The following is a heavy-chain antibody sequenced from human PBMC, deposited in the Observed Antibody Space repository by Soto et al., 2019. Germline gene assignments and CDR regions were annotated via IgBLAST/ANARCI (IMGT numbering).Heavy chain of an antibody. Sequence: GASVKVSCKASGYTFTSYGISWVRQAPGQGLERMGWISAYNGNTNYAQKLQGRVTMTTDTSTSTAYMELRSLRSDDTAVYYCARGQDDYYYGSGSYMRPPRYYCYGMDVWGQGTTDTVSS. J-gene: IGHJ6*02. CDR1: GYTFTSYG. CDR2: ISAYNGNT. CDR3: ARGQDDYYYGSGSYMRPPRYYCYGMDV. V-gene: IGHV1-18*01. D-gene: IGHD3-10*01.